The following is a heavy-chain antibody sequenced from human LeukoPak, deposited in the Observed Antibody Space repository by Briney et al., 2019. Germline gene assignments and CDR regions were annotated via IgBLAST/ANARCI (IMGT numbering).Heavy chain of an antibody. V-gene: IGHV3-74*01. CDR3: ARSPYSNYPTSDY. D-gene: IGHD4-11*01. CDR2: INSDGSST. CDR1: GFTFSSYW. Sequence: GGSLRLSCAASGFTFSSYWMHWVRQAPGKGLVWVSRINSDGSSTSYADSVKGRFIISRDNSKNTLFLQMNSLRAEDTAVYYCARSPYSNYPTSDYWGQGTLVTVSS. J-gene: IGHJ4*02.